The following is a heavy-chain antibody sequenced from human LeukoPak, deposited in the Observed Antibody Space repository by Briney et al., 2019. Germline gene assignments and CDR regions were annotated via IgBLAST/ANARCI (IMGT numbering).Heavy chain of an antibody. CDR2: ISWNSGSI. D-gene: IGHD4-17*01. CDR3: ARGLRF. Sequence: SLRLSCAASGFTFDDYAMHWVRQAPGKGLEWVSGISWNSGSIGYADSVKGRFTISRDNAKNSLYLQMNSLRAEDTAVYYCARGLRFWGQGTLVTVSS. J-gene: IGHJ4*02. V-gene: IGHV3-9*01. CDR1: GFTFDDYA.